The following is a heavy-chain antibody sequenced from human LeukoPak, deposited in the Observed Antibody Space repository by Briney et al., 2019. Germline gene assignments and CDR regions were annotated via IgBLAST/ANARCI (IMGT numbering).Heavy chain of an antibody. CDR2: IYTSGST. D-gene: IGHD3-3*01. Sequence: SETLSLTCTVSGGSISSCYWSWIRQPAGKGLEWIGRIYTSGSTNYNPSLKSRVTMSVDTSKNQFSLKLSSVTAADTAVYYCARDRTDRASAITILDWFDPWGQGTLVTVSS. CDR3: ARDRTDRASAITILDWFDP. CDR1: GGSISSCY. J-gene: IGHJ5*02. V-gene: IGHV4-4*07.